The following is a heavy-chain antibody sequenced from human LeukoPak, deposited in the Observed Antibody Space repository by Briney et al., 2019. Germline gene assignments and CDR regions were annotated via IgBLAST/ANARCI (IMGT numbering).Heavy chain of an antibody. CDR2: IGARGDVT. Sequence: GGSLRLSCTVSGFAFSGYAMSWVRQAPGKGPEWVSSIGARGDVTYSADSVKGRLSISRDNYKRTLFLQINSLRAEDTAVYYCAKVHYTASFPGSFPGRHYFHSWGQESLVTVSS. D-gene: IGHD1-26*01. CDR1: GFAFSGYA. V-gene: IGHV3-23*01. J-gene: IGHJ4*02. CDR3: AKVHYTASFPGSFPGRHYFHS.